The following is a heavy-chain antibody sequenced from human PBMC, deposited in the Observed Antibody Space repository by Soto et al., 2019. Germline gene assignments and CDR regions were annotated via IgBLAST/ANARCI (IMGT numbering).Heavy chain of an antibody. CDR3: ARDLPQYCSAGSCYPDS. V-gene: IGHV3-30-3*01. Sequence: QVQLVESGGGVVQPGRSLRLSCAASGFTFSTYAMHWVRQAPGKGLAWVAIISSHGSNKDYADSVKGRFTISRDDPNNTLYMQMISLRPEDTAVYYCARDLPQYCSAGSCYPDSWGQGTLVTVSS. CDR2: ISSHGSNK. D-gene: IGHD2-15*01. J-gene: IGHJ4*02. CDR1: GFTFSTYA.